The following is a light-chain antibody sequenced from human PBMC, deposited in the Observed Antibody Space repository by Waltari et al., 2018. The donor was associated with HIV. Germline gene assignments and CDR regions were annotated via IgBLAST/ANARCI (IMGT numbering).Light chain of an antibody. J-gene: IGLJ1*01. CDR3: QSAGV. CDR1: ALPKQY. V-gene: IGLV3-25*03. Sequence: SYELTQPPSVSVSPGQTARITCSGDALPKQYAYWYQQKPGQAPVLVIYKDSERPSGSPERFSGSKSGTTVTLTISGVQAEDEADYYCQSAGVFGTGTKVTVL. CDR2: KDS.